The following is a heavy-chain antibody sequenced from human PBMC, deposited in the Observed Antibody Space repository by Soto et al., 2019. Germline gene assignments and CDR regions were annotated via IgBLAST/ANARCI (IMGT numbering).Heavy chain of an antibody. D-gene: IGHD4-17*01. CDR2: IRSKANSYAT. Sequence: GGSLRLSCAASGFTFSGSAMHWVRQASGKGLEWVGRIRSKANSYATAYAASVKGRFTISRDDSKNTAYLQMNSLKTEDTAVYYCARVHGDYATVYYYYGMDVWGQGTTVTVSS. CDR3: ARVHGDYATVYYYYGMDV. J-gene: IGHJ6*02. CDR1: GFTFSGSA. V-gene: IGHV3-73*01.